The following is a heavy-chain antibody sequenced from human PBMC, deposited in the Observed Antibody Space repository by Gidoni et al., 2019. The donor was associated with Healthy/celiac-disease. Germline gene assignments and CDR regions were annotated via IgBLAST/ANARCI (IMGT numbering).Heavy chain of an antibody. D-gene: IGHD3-22*01. CDR1: GGSISSGSYY. V-gene: IGHV4-61*02. Sequence: QVQLQESGPGLVKPSQTLSLTCTVSGGSISSGSYYWSWIRQPAGKGLEWIGRIYTSGSTNYNPSLKSRVTMLVDTSKNQFSLKLSSVTAADTAVYYCARGTYDSSGGFDYWGQGTLVTVSS. J-gene: IGHJ4*02. CDR3: ARGTYDSSGGFDY. CDR2: IYTSGST.